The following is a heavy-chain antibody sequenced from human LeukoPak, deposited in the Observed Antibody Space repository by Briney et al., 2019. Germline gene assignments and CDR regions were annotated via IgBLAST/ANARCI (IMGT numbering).Heavy chain of an antibody. CDR3: ARGKGMTSATANFVDL. Sequence: ASVTVSCKASGYTFTGYYMHWVRQAPGQGLAWMGWINPNSGGPNYAQNFQGRVTMTRDTSISTAYMELSSLRSDDTAVYYCARGKGMTSATANFVDLWGRGTLVTVSS. D-gene: IGHD1-20*01. J-gene: IGHJ2*01. CDR1: GYTFTGYY. V-gene: IGHV1-2*02. CDR2: INPNSGGP.